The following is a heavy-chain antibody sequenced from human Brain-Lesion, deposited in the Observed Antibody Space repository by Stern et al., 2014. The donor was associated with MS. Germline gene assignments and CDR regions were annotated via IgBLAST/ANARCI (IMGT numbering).Heavy chain of an antibody. Sequence: VQLVQSGAEVKKPGASVKVSCKPSGYIFTGYYIHWVRPAPGQGLEWMAWINPNTGGTKYAQKFQGRVTMSRDTSISTAYVELSSLTSDDTAVYYCARDQRGITIFGVVTDYYYLGMDVWGQGTTVTVSS. D-gene: IGHD3-3*01. CDR3: ARDQRGITIFGVVTDYYYLGMDV. V-gene: IGHV1-2*02. CDR2: INPNTGGT. CDR1: GYIFTGYY. J-gene: IGHJ6*02.